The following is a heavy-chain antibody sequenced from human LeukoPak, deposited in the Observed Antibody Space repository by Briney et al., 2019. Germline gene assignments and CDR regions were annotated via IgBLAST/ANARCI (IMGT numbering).Heavy chain of an antibody. CDR3: ARRGGPRGYFDL. V-gene: IGHV3-74*01. D-gene: IGHD2-15*01. CDR2: IKSDGSST. Sequence: GGSLRLSCAASGFTFRSYWMHWVRLPPGKGLVWVSRIKSDGSSTSYADFVKGRFTISRDNAKNTLYLQMNSLRAEDTAVYYCARRGGPRGYFDLWGRGTLVTVSS. CDR1: GFTFRSYW. J-gene: IGHJ2*01.